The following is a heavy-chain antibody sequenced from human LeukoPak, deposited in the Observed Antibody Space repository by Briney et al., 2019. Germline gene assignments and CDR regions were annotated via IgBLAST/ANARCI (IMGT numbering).Heavy chain of an antibody. J-gene: IGHJ4*02. V-gene: IGHV3-30*03. CDR1: GFTFSSYG. CDR3: ARAFQGYCSSTSCYIPFGY. Sequence: GGSLRLSCAASGFTFSSYGMHWVRQAPGKGLEWVAVISYDGSNKYYADSVKGRFTISRDNSKNTLYLQMNSLRAEDTAVYYCARAFQGYCSSTSCYIPFGYWGQGTLVTVSS. D-gene: IGHD2-2*02. CDR2: ISYDGSNK.